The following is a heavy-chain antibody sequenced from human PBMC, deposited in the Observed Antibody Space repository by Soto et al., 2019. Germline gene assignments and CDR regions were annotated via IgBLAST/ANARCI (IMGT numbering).Heavy chain of an antibody. Sequence: QVQLVQSGAEVKKPGSSVKVSCKASGGTFSSYAISWVRQAPGQGLEWMGGIIPIFGTANYAQKFQGRVTITADESTSTAYMDVSILRSEDTAVYYCALLLVVTAQPLIDYWGQGTLVTVSS. D-gene: IGHD2-21*02. CDR1: GGTFSSYA. CDR3: ALLLVVTAQPLIDY. CDR2: IIPIFGTA. J-gene: IGHJ4*02. V-gene: IGHV1-69*01.